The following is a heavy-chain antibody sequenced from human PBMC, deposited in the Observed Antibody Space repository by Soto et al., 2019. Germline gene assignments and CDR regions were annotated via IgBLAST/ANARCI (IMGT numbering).Heavy chain of an antibody. CDR2: IKEDGGET. CDR3: ARDGVAPGLYFDR. V-gene: IGHV3-7*05. Sequence: PGGSLRLSCAASGFTISTYWVNRVRQAPGKGLEWVANIKEDGGETNYVDSVKGRFTIYRDNGKNSVYLQMASLRAEDTAVYYCARDGVAPGLYFDRWGQGTPVTVSS. CDR1: GFTISTYW. D-gene: IGHD6-13*01. J-gene: IGHJ4*02.